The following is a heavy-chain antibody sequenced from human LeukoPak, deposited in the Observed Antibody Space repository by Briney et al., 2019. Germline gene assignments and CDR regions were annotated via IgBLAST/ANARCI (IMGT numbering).Heavy chain of an antibody. CDR2: IYTSGST. CDR1: GGSISSYY. V-gene: IGHV4-4*07. CDR3: ARGALSSYYGMDV. Sequence: PSETLSLTCTVSGGSISSYYWGWIRQPAGKGLEWIGRIYTSGSTKYNPSLQSRVTISVDTSKNQLSLKVSSVTAADTAVYYCARGALSSYYGMDVWGHGTTVTVS. J-gene: IGHJ6*02.